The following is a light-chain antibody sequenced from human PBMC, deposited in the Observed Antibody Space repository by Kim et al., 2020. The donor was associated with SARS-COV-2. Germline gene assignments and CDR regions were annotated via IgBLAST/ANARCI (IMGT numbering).Light chain of an antibody. CDR1: QSVSSNY. V-gene: IGKV3-20*01. CDR3: QQYGSSLRT. CDR2: GAS. J-gene: IGKJ1*01. Sequence: EIVLTQSPGTLSLSPAERATLSCRASQSVSSNYLAWYQQKPGQAPRILIYGASTRATGIPDRFSGSGSGTDFTLTISRLEPEDFAVYYCQQYGSSLRTFGQGTKVDIK.